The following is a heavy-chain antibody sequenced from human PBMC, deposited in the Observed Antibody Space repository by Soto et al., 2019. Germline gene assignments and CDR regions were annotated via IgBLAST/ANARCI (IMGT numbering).Heavy chain of an antibody. CDR2: INPNSGGT. Sequence: QVQLVQSGAEVKKPGASVKVSCKASGYTFTGYYMHWVRQAPGQGLEWMGWINPNSGGTNYAQKFQGWVTMTRDPSISTAYMELSRLRSDDTAVYYCAREGPRGYDFGSGYDGMDVWGQGTTVTVSS. CDR1: GYTFTGYY. CDR3: AREGPRGYDFGSGYDGMDV. D-gene: IGHD3-3*01. J-gene: IGHJ6*02. V-gene: IGHV1-2*04.